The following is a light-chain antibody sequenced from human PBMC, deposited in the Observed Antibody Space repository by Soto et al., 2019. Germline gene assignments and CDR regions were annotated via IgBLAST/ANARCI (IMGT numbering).Light chain of an antibody. J-gene: IGKJ3*01. Sequence: EIVLTQSPGTLSLSPGERATLSCRASQCVTSSYLAWFQQQPGQAPRLLIYDASRRATGIPDRFSGSGSGTDFTLTISRLEPEDFVVYYCQQYARSPFTFGPGTKVDIK. CDR1: QCVTSSY. CDR2: DAS. CDR3: QQYARSPFT. V-gene: IGKV3-20*01.